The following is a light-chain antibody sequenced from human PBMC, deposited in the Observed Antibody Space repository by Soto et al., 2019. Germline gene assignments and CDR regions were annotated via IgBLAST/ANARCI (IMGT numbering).Light chain of an antibody. CDR3: CSHAASYSYV. V-gene: IGLV2-11*01. J-gene: IGLJ1*01. CDR1: SRDVGGYNY. Sequence: ALAQPRSVSGSPGQSVTISSTGTSRDVGGYNYVSWYQQRPGKAPKLMIYDVSRRPSGVPGRFSGSKSGNTASLTISGLQAEDEAEYFCCSHAASYSYVFGPGTKVTVL. CDR2: DVS.